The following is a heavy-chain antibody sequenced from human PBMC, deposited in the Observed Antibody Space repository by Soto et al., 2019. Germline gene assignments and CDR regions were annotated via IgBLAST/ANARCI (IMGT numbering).Heavy chain of an antibody. V-gene: IGHV4-4*02. CDR3: ARDAAVPGESDRFDY. CDR2: AYHNGLT. CDR1: GDSVTSNVW. J-gene: IGHJ4*02. D-gene: IGHD6-19*01. Sequence: SETLSLTCTVSGDSVTSNVWWSWVRQPPGKGLEWIGEAYHNGLTDYNPSLRSRVTMSVDTTKNEFSLKLTSLTAADTAIYYCARDAAVPGESDRFDYWGQGTLVTV.